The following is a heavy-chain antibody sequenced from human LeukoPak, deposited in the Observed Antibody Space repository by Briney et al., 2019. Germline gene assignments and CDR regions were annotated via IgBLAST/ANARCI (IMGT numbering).Heavy chain of an antibody. J-gene: IGHJ4*02. CDR1: GFTFSSYW. CDR3: ARDLDPSGSGGGSCYYDY. V-gene: IGHV3-7*01. CDR2: IKQDGSEK. Sequence: GGSLRLSCAASGFTFSSYWMSWVRQAPGKGLEWVANIKQDGSEKYYVDSVKGRFTISRDNAKNSLYLQMNSLRAEDTAVYYCARDLDPSGSGGGSCYYDYWGQGTLVTVSS. D-gene: IGHD2-15*01.